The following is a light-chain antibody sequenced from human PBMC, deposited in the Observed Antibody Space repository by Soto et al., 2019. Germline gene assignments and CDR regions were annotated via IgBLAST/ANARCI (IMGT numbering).Light chain of an antibody. J-gene: IGLJ1*01. CDR2: GND. Sequence: SVLTQSPSASGTPGQRVTISCSGTNSNIGSNTVHWYQQLPGAAPKLLIFGNDNRPSGVPDRFSGSRSGTSASLAITGLQAEDEADYYCQSYDRSLSGSVFGAGTKVTV. CDR3: QSYDRSLSGSV. CDR1: NSNIGSNT. V-gene: IGLV1-40*01.